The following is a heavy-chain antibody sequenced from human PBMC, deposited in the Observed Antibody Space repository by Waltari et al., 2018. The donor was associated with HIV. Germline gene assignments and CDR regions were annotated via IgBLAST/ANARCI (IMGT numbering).Heavy chain of an antibody. Sequence: QMQLQESGPGLVRPSETLSPPCAVSAGSVRTCSYSWRWLRQPPGKGLEWIGYIYYSGSTNYNPSLKSRVIISIDTSKNQFSLKLNSVTAADTAVYYCARGLEYDFWSNYHNTFESWGQGTLVTVSS. D-gene: IGHD3-3*01. J-gene: IGHJ5*01. V-gene: IGHV4-61*01. CDR1: AGSVRTCSYS. CDR3: ARGLEYDFWSNYHNTFES. CDR2: IYYSGST.